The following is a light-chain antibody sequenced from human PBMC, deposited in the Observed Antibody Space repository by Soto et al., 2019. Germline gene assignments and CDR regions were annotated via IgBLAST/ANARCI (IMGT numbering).Light chain of an antibody. CDR3: QSYDSSLSGWV. V-gene: IGLV1-40*01. J-gene: IGLJ3*02. CDR2: GNS. CDR1: SSNIGAGYD. Sequence: QSVLTQPPSVSGAPGQRVTISCTGSSSNIGAGYDVHWYQQLPGTAPKLLIYGNSNRPSGVPDRFSGSKSGTSASLALTGLRAEDEADYYCQSYDSSLSGWVFGGGTQLTVL.